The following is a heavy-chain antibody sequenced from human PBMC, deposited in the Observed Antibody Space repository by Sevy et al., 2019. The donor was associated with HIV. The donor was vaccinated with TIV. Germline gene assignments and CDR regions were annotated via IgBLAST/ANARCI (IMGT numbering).Heavy chain of an antibody. V-gene: IGHV3-48*01. CDR2: ISSSSSHL. Sequence: GGSLRLSCAASGFSFNKYDMNWVRQAPGKGLEWISYISSSSSHLYYADSVKGRFTISRDNANNSLSVQMNSLRAEDTAVYYCAREGGYTDQGMDVWGQGTTVTVSS. J-gene: IGHJ6*02. CDR1: GFSFNKYD. D-gene: IGHD5-12*01. CDR3: AREGGYTDQGMDV.